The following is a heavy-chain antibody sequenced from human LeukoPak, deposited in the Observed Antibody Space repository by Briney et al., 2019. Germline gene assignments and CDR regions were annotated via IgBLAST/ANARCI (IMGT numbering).Heavy chain of an antibody. V-gene: IGHV3-33*01. J-gene: IGHJ4*02. D-gene: IGHD6-19*01. Sequence: GGSLRLSCAASGFTFSSYGMHWVRQAPGKGLEWVAVIWYDGSNKYYADSVKGRFTISRDNSKNTLYPQMNSLRAEDTAVYYCARGSIAVAGTSFDYWGQGTLVTVSS. CDR2: IWYDGSNK. CDR3: ARGSIAVAGTSFDY. CDR1: GFTFSSYG.